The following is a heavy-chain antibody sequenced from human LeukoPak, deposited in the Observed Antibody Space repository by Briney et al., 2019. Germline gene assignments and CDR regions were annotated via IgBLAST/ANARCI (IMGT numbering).Heavy chain of an antibody. V-gene: IGHV4-4*07. CDR3: ARQDSSGWYHLGY. J-gene: IGHJ4*02. Sequence: PSETLSLTCTVSGGSISSYYWSWIRQPAGKGLEWIGRIYTSGSTNYNPSLKSRVTTPVDTSKNQFSLKLSSVTAADTAVYYCARQDSSGWYHLGYWDQGTLVTVSS. CDR1: GGSISSYY. D-gene: IGHD6-19*01. CDR2: IYTSGST.